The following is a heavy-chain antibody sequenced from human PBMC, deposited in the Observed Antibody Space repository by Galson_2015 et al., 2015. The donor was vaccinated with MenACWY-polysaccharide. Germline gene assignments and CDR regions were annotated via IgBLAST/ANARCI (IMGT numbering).Heavy chain of an antibody. Sequence: SLRLSCAASGFSFSSYAMSWVRQTPGKGLEWVSAISDDGGSPYYADSVKGRFTVSRDNSKNTQYLQMNNLRAEDTALYYCARPKEDSSGYSQDAFDVWGQGTVVTVSS. D-gene: IGHD3-22*01. J-gene: IGHJ3*01. CDR1: GFSFSSYA. CDR3: ARPKEDSSGYSQDAFDV. V-gene: IGHV3-23*01. CDR2: ISDDGGSP.